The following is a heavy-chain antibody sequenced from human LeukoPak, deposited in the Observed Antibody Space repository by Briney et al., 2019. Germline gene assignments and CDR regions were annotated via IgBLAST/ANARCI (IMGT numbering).Heavy chain of an antibody. D-gene: IGHD3-9*01. V-gene: IGHV4-38-2*02. CDR1: GYSISSGYY. CDR2: NYHSGST. Sequence: PSETLSLTCTVSGYSISSGYYWGWIRQPPGKGLEWIGSNYHSGSTYYNPSLKSRVTISVDTSKNQFSLKLSTVTAADTAVYYCARVSRLRGGGGRYFDWLQGLPAYFDYWGQGTLVNVSS. J-gene: IGHJ4*02. CDR3: ARVSRLRGGGGRYFDWLQGLPAYFDY.